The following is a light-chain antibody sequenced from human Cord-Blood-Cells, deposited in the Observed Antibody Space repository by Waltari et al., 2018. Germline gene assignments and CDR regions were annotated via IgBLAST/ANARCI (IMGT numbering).Light chain of an antibody. CDR1: CSAVRIYNL. J-gene: IGLJ1*01. CDR3: CSYAGSSTYV. CDR2: EGS. V-gene: IGLV2-23*01. Sequence: QSALTQPASVSGSPGQSITISCTGTCSAVRIYNLVPWYQQHPGKAPKLMIYEGSKRPSGVSNRFSGSKSGNTASLTISGLQAEDEADYYCCSYAGSSTYVFGTGTKVTVL.